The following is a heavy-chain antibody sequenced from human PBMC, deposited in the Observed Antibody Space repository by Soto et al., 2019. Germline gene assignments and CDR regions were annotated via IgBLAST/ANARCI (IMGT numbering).Heavy chain of an antibody. CDR1: GGSISSGGYY. CDR3: ARHNSDSSGPFDY. Sequence: SETLSLTCTVSGGSISSGGYYWSWIRQHPGVGLEWIGYIFYSGSTYYSPSFQGHVTISADKSISTAYLQWSSLKASDTAMYYCARHNSDSSGPFDYWGQGILVTVS. CDR2: IFYSGST. J-gene: IGHJ4*02. V-gene: IGHV4-31*01. D-gene: IGHD3-22*01.